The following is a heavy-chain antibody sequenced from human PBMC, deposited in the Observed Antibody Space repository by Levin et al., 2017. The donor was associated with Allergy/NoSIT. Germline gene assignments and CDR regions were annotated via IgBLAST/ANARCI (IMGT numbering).Heavy chain of an antibody. J-gene: IGHJ4*02. CDR3: ARDRGYSYGYPFDY. V-gene: IGHV3-64*01. CDR1: GFTFSNCA. D-gene: IGHD5-18*01. CDR2: ISSNGGST. Sequence: GESLKISCAASGFTFSNCAMHWVRQAPGKGLEYVSAISSNGGSTYYANSVKGRFAISRDNSKNTLYLQMGSLRAEDMAVYYCARDRGYSYGYPFDYWGQGTLVTVSS.